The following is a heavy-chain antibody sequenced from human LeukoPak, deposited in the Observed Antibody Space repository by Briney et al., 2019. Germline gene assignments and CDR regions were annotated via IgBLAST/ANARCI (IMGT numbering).Heavy chain of an antibody. CDR3: ARTVPDITMIVVVIRGWFDP. V-gene: IGHV1-46*01. Sequence: ASVKVSCKASGYTFTSYYIHWVRQAPGQGLEWMGIINPSGGSPTYTQKFQGRVTMTRDTSTSTAYMELSSLRSEDTAVYYCARTVPDITMIVVVIRGWFDPWGQGTLVTVSS. J-gene: IGHJ5*02. CDR1: GYTFTSYY. D-gene: IGHD3-22*01. CDR2: INPSGGSP.